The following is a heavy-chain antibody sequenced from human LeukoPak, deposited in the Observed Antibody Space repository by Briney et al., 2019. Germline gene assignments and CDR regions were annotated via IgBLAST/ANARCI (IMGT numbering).Heavy chain of an antibody. D-gene: IGHD5-18*01. CDR1: GFTFSDYY. CDR3: AKDVYSYGYSAFDI. Sequence: GGSLRLSCAASGFTFSDYYMSWIRQAPGKGLEWVSYISSSDNTIYYTDSVKGRFTISRDNAKNSLYLQMNSLRAEGTAVYYCAKDVYSYGYSAFDIWGQGTMVTVSS. V-gene: IGHV3-11*01. CDR2: ISSSDNTI. J-gene: IGHJ3*02.